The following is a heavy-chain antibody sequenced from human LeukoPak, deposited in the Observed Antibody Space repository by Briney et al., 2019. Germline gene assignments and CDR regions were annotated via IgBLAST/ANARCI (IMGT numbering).Heavy chain of an antibody. CDR2: IYYSGST. J-gene: IGHJ4*02. CDR1: GGSISSSSYY. CDR3: ARGDGYIYGSNFDY. Sequence: PSETLSLTCTVSGGSISSSSYYWGWIRQPPGKGLEWIGSIYYSGSTYYNPSLKSRVTISVDTFKNQFSLKLSSVTAADTAVYYCARGDGYIYGSNFDYWGQGTLVTVSS. D-gene: IGHD5-18*01. V-gene: IGHV4-39*01.